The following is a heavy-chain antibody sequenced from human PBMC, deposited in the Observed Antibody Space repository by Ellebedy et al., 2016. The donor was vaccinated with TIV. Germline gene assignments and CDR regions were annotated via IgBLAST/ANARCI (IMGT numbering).Heavy chain of an antibody. Sequence: PGGSLRLSCKGSGYTFDNNWIGWVRQMHGKGLEWVAFIFPGDSDTRYSPSFQGRVVISADKSINTAYLQWSTLKASDTAFYYCAKWRYFGSGVARDIDFWGQGTLVTVSS. V-gene: IGHV5-51*01. J-gene: IGHJ4*02. CDR1: GYTFDNNW. CDR3: AKWRYFGSGVARDIDF. CDR2: IFPGDSDT. D-gene: IGHD3-10*01.